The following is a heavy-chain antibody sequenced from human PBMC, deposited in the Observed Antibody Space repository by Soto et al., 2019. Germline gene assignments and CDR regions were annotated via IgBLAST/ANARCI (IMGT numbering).Heavy chain of an antibody. J-gene: IGHJ4*02. CDR2: TNKDGSEA. Sequence: PGGSLRLSCVASGFIFRNDYMSWVRQAPGKWLEWVAKTNKDGSEAYYVYSLEGRFTISRDNAKNLLFLEMKSLRVDDTAVYYCARRVWFSPDSWGRRTLVTVSS. CDR3: ARRVWFSPDS. CDR1: GFIFRNDY. D-gene: IGHD3-9*01. V-gene: IGHV3-7*03.